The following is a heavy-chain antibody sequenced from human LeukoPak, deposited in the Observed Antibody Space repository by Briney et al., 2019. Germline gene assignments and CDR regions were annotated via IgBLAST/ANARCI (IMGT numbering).Heavy chain of an antibody. Sequence: GESLKISCKGSGYSFTSYWIGWVRQMPGKGLEWMGIIYPGDSDTRYSPSFQGQVTISADKSISTAYLQWSSLKASDSAMYYCGRIPAAGSLKGSFDIWGQGTMVTVSS. D-gene: IGHD6-13*01. J-gene: IGHJ3*02. CDR2: IYPGDSDT. V-gene: IGHV5-51*01. CDR1: GYSFTSYW. CDR3: GRIPAAGSLKGSFDI.